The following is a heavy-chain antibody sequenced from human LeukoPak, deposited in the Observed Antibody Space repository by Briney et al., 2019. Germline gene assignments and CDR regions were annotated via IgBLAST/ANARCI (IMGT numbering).Heavy chain of an antibody. CDR3: ARDNSGSGSSHPFDY. CDR1: GFTFTNYW. Sequence: PGGSLRLSCAASGFTFTNYWMSWVRQAPGKGLELVANIKQDRSEKYYVDSVKGRFTISRDNAKNSLYLQMNSLRAEDTAVYYCARDNSGSGSSHPFDYWGQGTLVTVSS. D-gene: IGHD1-26*01. CDR2: IKQDRSEK. V-gene: IGHV3-7*01. J-gene: IGHJ4*02.